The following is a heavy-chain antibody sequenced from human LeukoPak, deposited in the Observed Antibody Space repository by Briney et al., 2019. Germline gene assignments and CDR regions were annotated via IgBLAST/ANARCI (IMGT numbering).Heavy chain of an antibody. CDR1: GGSVSSGSYY. CDR2: IYYSGST. J-gene: IGHJ6*02. Sequence: SETLSLTCTVSGGSVSSGSYYWSWIRRPPGKGLEWIGYIYYSGSTNYNPSLKSRVTISVDTSKNQFSLKLSSVTAADTAVYYCASEAIGYCSSTSCADYYYYGMDVWGQGTTVTVSS. CDR3: ASEAIGYCSSTSCADYYYYGMDV. V-gene: IGHV4-61*01. D-gene: IGHD2-2*01.